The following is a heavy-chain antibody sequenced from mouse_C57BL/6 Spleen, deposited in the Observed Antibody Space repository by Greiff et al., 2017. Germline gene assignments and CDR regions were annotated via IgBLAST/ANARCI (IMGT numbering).Heavy chain of an antibody. CDR2: IYPGSGST. CDR1: GYTFTSYW. CDR3: ARRGSYYGSSEAWFAY. V-gene: IGHV1-55*01. D-gene: IGHD1-1*01. Sequence: VQLQQSGAELVKPGASVKMSCKASGYTFTSYWITWVKQRPGQGLEWIGDIYPGSGSTNYNEKFKSKATLTVDTSSSTAYMQLSSLTSEDSAVYYCARRGSYYGSSEAWFAYWGQGTLVTVSA. J-gene: IGHJ3*01.